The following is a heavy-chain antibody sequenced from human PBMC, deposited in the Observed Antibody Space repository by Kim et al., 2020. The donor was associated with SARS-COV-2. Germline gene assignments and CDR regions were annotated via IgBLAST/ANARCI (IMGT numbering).Heavy chain of an antibody. CDR3: ARIDGYNWNYEADAFDI. J-gene: IGHJ3*02. D-gene: IGHD1-7*01. V-gene: IGHV5-51*01. CDR1: GYSFTSYW. CDR2: IYPCDSDT. Sequence: GESLKISCKGSGYSFTSYWIGWVRQMPGKGLEWMGIIYPCDSDTRYSPSFQGQVTISADKSISTAYLQWSSLKASDTAMYYCARIDGYNWNYEADAFDIWGQGTMVTVSS.